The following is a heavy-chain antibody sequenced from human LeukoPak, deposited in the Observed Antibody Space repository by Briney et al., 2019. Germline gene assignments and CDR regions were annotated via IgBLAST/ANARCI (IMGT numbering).Heavy chain of an antibody. CDR3: ARDSLGAPPLAAAADYNWFDP. CDR1: GYTFTSYD. CDR2: MNPNSGAT. Sequence: GASVKVSCKASGYTFTSYDFNWLRQATGQGPEWMGWMNPNSGATGYAQKFQGRITMTRSASINTAYMELTDLRSEDTAVYYCARDSLGAPPLAAAADYNWFDPWGQGTLVTVSS. J-gene: IGHJ5*02. D-gene: IGHD6-13*01. V-gene: IGHV1-8*01.